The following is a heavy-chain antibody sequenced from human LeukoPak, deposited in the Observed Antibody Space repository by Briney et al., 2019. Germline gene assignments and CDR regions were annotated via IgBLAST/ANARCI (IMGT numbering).Heavy chain of an antibody. CDR1: GGSFSGYY. J-gene: IGHJ4*02. V-gene: IGHV4-34*01. CDR2: INHSGST. D-gene: IGHD3-3*01. Sequence: PSETLSLTXAVYGGSFSGYYWSWIRQAPGKGLEWIGEINHSGSTNYNPSLKSRVTISVDTSKNQFSLKLSSVTAADTAVYYCARGSEYYDFWSGYSSPFDYWGQGTLVTVSS. CDR3: ARGSEYYDFWSGYSSPFDY.